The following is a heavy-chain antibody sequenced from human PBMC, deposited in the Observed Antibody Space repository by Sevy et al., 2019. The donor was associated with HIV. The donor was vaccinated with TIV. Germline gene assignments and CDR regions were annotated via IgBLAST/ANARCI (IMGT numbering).Heavy chain of an antibody. CDR2: FDPEDGER. CDR3: ASTREYYSDNSGYFDY. J-gene: IGHJ4*02. D-gene: IGHD3-22*01. V-gene: IGHV1-24*01. Sequence: ASVKVSCKFSGHTLTELPIHWVRQAPGKRLEWMGRFDPEDGERIYAQKFQGRVTMTEDTSTDTAYMELNSLRSEDTALYYCASTREYYSDNSGYFDYWGQGTLVTVSS. CDR1: GHTLTELP.